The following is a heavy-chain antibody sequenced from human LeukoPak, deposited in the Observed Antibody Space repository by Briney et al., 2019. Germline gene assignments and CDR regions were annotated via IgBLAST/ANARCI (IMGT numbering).Heavy chain of an antibody. CDR2: ISSDGSEK. D-gene: IGHD3-10*01. CDR3: ARVGNCGSGQEYYYFDS. J-gene: IGHJ4*02. Sequence: GGSLRLSCAASGFIFSNYAMHWVRQAPGKGLEWEAFISSDGSEKYYVDSVKGRFTISRDNSKATVSLQMNSLRDEDTAVYYCARVGNCGSGQEYYYFDSWGQGTLVTASS. CDR1: GFIFSNYA. V-gene: IGHV3-30-3*01.